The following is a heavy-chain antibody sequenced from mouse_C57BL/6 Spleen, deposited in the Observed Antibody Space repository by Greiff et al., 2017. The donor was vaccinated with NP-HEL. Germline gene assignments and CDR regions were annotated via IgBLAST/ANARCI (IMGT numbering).Heavy chain of an antibody. D-gene: IGHD4-1*01. V-gene: IGHV5-6*01. CDR1: GFTFSSYG. J-gene: IGHJ2*01. Sequence: DVHLVESGGDLVKPGGSLKLSCAASGFTFSSYGMSWVRQTPDKRLEWVATISSGGSYIYYPDSVKGRFTISRDNAKNTLYLQMSRLKSEDTAMFYCAIGSLGLPRDYFDYWGQGTTLTVSS. CDR3: AIGSLGLPRDYFDY. CDR2: ISSGGSYI.